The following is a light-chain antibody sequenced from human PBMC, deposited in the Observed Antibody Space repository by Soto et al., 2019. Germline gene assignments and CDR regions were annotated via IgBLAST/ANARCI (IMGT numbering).Light chain of an antibody. J-gene: IGKJ1*01. CDR2: GAS. V-gene: IGKV3-15*01. CDR1: QSVSSK. Sequence: EIVMTQSPATLSVSPGEGATLSCRASQSVSSKLAWYQQKPGQAPRLLIYGASTRTTGIPARFSGSGSGTEFTLITSSLQSQDSAVYFCQQYNSWLWTFGQGTKVVIK. CDR3: QQYNSWLWT.